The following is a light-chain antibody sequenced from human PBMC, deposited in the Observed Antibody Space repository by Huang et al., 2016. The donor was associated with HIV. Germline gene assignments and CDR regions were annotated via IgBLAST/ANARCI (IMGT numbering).Light chain of an antibody. CDR1: QSISSY. V-gene: IGKV1-39*01. CDR2: AAS. Sequence: DIQMTQSPSSLSASVGDRVTITCRASQSISSYLNWYQQKPGKAPKLLIYAASSLQSGGSSRFSGSGSGTDFTLTNSSLQPEDFATYYCQQSYSTPFYTFGQGTKLEIK. J-gene: IGKJ2*01. CDR3: QQSYSTPFYT.